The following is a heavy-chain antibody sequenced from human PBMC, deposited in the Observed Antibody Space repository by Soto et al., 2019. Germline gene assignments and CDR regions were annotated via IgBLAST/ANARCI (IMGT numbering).Heavy chain of an antibody. D-gene: IGHD2-15*01. J-gene: IGHJ3*02. V-gene: IGHV4-31*03. CDR2: IYYSGST. Sequence: SETLSLTCTVSGGSISSGGYYWSWLRQHPGKGLEWIGYIYYSGSTYYNPSLKSRVTISVNTSKNQFSLKLSSVTAADTAVYYCARDKGWSGAFDIWGQGTMVTVSS. CDR1: GGSISSGGYY. CDR3: ARDKGWSGAFDI.